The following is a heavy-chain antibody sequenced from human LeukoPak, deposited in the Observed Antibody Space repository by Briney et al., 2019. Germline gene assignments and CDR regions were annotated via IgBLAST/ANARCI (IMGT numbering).Heavy chain of an antibody. J-gene: IGHJ3*02. CDR3: ASLFPCSSTSCHRAAFDI. V-gene: IGHV3-30-3*01. Sequence: GGSLRLSCAASGFTFSTHAMHWVRQAPGQGLHWVAVISFVGSDTYYADSVRGRFTISRDNTKDTVYLQMNSLRAEDTAVYYCASLFPCSSTSCHRAAFDIWGQGTMVTVSS. CDR2: ISFVGSDT. D-gene: IGHD2-2*02. CDR1: GFTFSTHA.